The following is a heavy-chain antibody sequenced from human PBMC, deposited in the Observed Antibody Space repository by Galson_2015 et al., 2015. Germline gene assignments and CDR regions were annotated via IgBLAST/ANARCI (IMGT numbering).Heavy chain of an antibody. J-gene: IGHJ4*02. CDR1: GDSVSSNSAA. V-gene: IGHV6-1*01. CDR2: TYYRSKWYN. CDR3: ARILRHQIDY. Sequence: CAISGDSVSSNSAAWNWIRQSPSRGLEWLGRTYYRSKWYNNYAVSVKSRVTINPDTSKNQFSLHLNSVTPEDTAVYNCARILRHQIDYWGQGALVTVSS. D-gene: IGHD2-2*01.